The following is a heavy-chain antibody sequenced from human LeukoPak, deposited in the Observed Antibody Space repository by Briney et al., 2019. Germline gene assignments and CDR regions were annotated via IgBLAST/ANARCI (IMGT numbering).Heavy chain of an antibody. J-gene: IGHJ5*02. CDR1: GFTFSDYS. CDR2: IRVRGTSI. CDR3: ARDCSTISMLGYNWFDP. Sequence: PGGSLRLSCAASGFTFSDYSMNWVRQAPGKGLEWVSYIRVRGTSIYYADSVKGRFTISRDDAKNTLYLQMNSLRAEDTAVYYCARDCSTISMLGYNWFDPWGQGTLVIVSS. V-gene: IGHV3-48*04. D-gene: IGHD2-2*01.